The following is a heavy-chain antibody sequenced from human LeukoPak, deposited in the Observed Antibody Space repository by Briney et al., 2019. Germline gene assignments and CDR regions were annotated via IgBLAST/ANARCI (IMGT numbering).Heavy chain of an antibody. Sequence: PGTPLRLSCAASGFTFSSYGMHWVRQAPGKGLEWVAVIWHDGSNKYYADSVKGRFTISRDNSKNTLYLQMDSLRAEDTGLYYCAKDTTQSRGYFDYWGQGTLVTVSS. CDR1: GFTFSSYG. CDR3: AKDTTQSRGYFDY. V-gene: IGHV3-33*06. CDR2: IWHDGSNK. J-gene: IGHJ4*03. D-gene: IGHD1-1*01.